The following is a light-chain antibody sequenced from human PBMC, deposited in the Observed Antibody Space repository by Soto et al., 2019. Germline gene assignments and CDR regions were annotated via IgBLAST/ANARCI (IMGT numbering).Light chain of an antibody. J-gene: IGKJ5*01. CDR1: QSVSSY. Sequence: EIVWTPSPATLSLYPRERAALSCRASQSVSSYLAWYQQKPGQAPRLLIYDASNRATGIPARFSGSGSGTDFTLTISSLEPEDFAVYYCQQRSNWPITFGQGTRLEIK. CDR2: DAS. V-gene: IGKV3-11*01. CDR3: QQRSNWPIT.